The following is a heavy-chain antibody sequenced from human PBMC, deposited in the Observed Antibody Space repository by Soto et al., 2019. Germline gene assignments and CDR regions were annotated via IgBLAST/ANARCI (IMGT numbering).Heavy chain of an antibody. Sequence: SETLSLTCTVSGGSISSSSYYWGWIRQPPGKGLEWIGSIYYSGSTYYNPSLKSRVTISVDTSKNQFSLKLSSVTAADTAVYYCARRPYCSSTSCYEEDNWFDPWGQGTLVTVSS. CDR1: GGSISSSSYY. V-gene: IGHV4-39*01. CDR3: ARRPYCSSTSCYEEDNWFDP. D-gene: IGHD2-2*01. CDR2: IYYSGST. J-gene: IGHJ5*02.